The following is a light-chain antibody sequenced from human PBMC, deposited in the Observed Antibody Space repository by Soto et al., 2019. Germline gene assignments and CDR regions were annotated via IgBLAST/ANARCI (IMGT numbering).Light chain of an antibody. Sequence: DIPMTRFSSPPCSTGXTRGHNRCRASQSISRWLAWYQQKPGKAPNLLIYDASSLQSGVPSRFSGIGSGTEFTLTISSLQPDDFATYYCQQYNSHWTFGQGTKVDIK. CDR1: QSISRW. CDR2: DAS. J-gene: IGKJ1*01. V-gene: IGKV1-5*01. CDR3: QQYNSHWT.